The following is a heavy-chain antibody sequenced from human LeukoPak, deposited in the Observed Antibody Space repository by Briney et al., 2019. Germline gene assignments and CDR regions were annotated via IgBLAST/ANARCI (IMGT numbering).Heavy chain of an antibody. CDR2: ISGSGGST. V-gene: IGHV3-23*01. CDR3: AKGPLWFGESNFDY. J-gene: IGHJ4*02. Sequence: ETGGSLRLSCAASGFTFSSYAMSWVRQAPGKGLEWVSAISGSGGSTYYADSVKGRFTISRDNSKNTLYLQMNSLRVEDTAVYYCAKGPLWFGESNFDYWGQGTLVTVSS. CDR1: GFTFSSYA. D-gene: IGHD3-10*01.